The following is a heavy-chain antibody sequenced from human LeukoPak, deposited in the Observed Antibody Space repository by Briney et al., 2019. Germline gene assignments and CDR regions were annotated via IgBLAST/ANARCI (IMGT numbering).Heavy chain of an antibody. D-gene: IGHD6-6*01. Sequence: SETLSLTCTVSGGSISSSSYYWGWIRQPPGKGLEWIGSIYYSGGTYYNPSLKSRVTISVDTSKNQSSLKLSSVTAADTAVYYCARDSVSSSSSPFFDYWGQGTLVTVSS. CDR2: IYYSGGT. CDR3: ARDSVSSSSSPFFDY. CDR1: GGSISSSSYY. V-gene: IGHV4-39*07. J-gene: IGHJ4*02.